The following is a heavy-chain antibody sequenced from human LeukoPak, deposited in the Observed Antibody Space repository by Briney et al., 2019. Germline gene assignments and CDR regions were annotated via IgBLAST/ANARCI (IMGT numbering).Heavy chain of an antibody. J-gene: IGHJ2*01. CDR3: AKDRLRWTHDWYFDL. Sequence: GGSLRLSCAASGFTFSNYGMHWVRQTPGKGLEWVAVVSYDGRNEYYADSVKGRFTISRDNSKNTLSLQMNSLRAEDTAVYYCAKDRLRWTHDWYFDLWGRGTLVTVSS. V-gene: IGHV3-30*18. CDR1: GFTFSNYG. D-gene: IGHD4-23*01. CDR2: VSYDGRNE.